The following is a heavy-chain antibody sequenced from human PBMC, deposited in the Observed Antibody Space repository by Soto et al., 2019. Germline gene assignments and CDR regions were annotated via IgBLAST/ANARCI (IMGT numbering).Heavy chain of an antibody. D-gene: IGHD3-22*01. J-gene: IGHJ4*02. CDR2: IYTSGST. CDR1: GGSISSYY. Sequence: SETLSLTCTVSGGSISSYYWSWIRQPAGKGLEWIGRIYTSGSTNYNPSLKSRVTMSVDTSKNQFSLKLSSVTAADTAVYYCARARKTYYYDTGEFDYWGQGTLVTVSS. V-gene: IGHV4-4*07. CDR3: ARARKTYYYDTGEFDY.